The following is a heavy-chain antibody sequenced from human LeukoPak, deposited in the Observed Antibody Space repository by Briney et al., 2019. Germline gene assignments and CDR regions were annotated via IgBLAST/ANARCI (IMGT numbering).Heavy chain of an antibody. CDR2: ISAYNGNT. Sequence: ASVKVSCKASGYTFTNYAITWVRQAPGQGLEWMGWISAYNGNTNYAQKFQGRVTMTTDTSTSTAYMELRSLRSDDTAVHFCARGDYYDSSGYFPGMNYWGQGTLVTVSS. J-gene: IGHJ4*02. D-gene: IGHD3-22*01. CDR1: GYTFTNYA. CDR3: ARGDYYDSSGYFPGMNY. V-gene: IGHV1-18*01.